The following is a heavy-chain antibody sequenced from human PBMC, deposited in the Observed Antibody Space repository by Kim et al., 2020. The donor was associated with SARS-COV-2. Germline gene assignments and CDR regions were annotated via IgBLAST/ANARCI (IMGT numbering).Heavy chain of an antibody. CDR2: ISSSGSTI. Sequence: GGSLRLSCAASGFTFSDYYMSWIRQAPGKGLEWVSYISSSGSTIYYADSVKGRFTISRDNAKNSLCLQMNSLRAGDTAVYYCAKDLYPIAVAGTNYYYYYGMDVWGQGTTVTVSS. CDR3: AKDLYPIAVAGTNYYYYYGMDV. D-gene: IGHD6-19*01. CDR1: GFTFSDYY. J-gene: IGHJ6*02. V-gene: IGHV3-11*04.